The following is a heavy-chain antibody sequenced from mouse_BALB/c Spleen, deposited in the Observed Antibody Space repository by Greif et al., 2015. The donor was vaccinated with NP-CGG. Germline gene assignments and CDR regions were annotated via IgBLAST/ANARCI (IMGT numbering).Heavy chain of an antibody. J-gene: IGHJ3*01. V-gene: IGHV14-1*02. D-gene: IGHD4-1*01. CDR1: GFNIKDYY. Sequence: VQLKQSGAELVRPGALVKLSCKASGFNIKDYYMHRVKQRPEQGLEWIGWIDPENGNTIYDPKFQGKASITADTSSNTAYLQLSSLTSEDTAVYYCAKGGTLWFAYWGQGTLVTVSA. CDR2: IDPENGNT. CDR3: AKGGTLWFAY.